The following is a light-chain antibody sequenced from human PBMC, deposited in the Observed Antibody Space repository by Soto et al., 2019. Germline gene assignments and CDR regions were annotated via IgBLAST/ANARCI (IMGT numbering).Light chain of an antibody. Sequence: DIQTTQSPSTLSSSVGDIVTITCRASQTIDSWLAWYQQRPGKPPNLLIYKASTLASGVPSRFSGSGSGTEFTLTINSLQPDDFATYYCQQYHIYSGTFGQGTKVDIK. CDR1: QTIDSW. CDR2: KAS. J-gene: IGKJ1*01. CDR3: QQYHIYSGT. V-gene: IGKV1-5*03.